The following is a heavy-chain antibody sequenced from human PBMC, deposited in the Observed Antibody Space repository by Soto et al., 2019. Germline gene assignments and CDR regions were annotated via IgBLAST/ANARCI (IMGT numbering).Heavy chain of an antibody. V-gene: IGHV4-34*01. CDR1: GGSFSGYY. CDR2: INHSGST. Sequence: SETLSLTCAVYGGSFSGYYWSWIRQPPGKGLEWIGEINHSGSTNYNPSLKSRVTISVDTSKNTLYLQMNSLRAEDTAVYYCAKDCYAPSYPLWFDPWGQGTLVTVSS. CDR3: AKDCYAPSYPLWFDP. J-gene: IGHJ5*02. D-gene: IGHD2-15*01.